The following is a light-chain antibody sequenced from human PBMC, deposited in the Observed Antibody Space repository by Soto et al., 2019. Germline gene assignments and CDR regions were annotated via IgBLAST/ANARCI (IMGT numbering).Light chain of an antibody. J-gene: IGLJ1*01. CDR1: STDIGAGNY. Sequence: QSVLTQPPSVSGSPGQWITISCTGSSTDIGAGNYVSWYQQHPGTAPKLLIYGNSNRPSGVPDRFSGSKSGTTASLAITGLQAEDEADYYCQSYNSSLTVYVFGTGTKVTVL. CDR2: GNS. V-gene: IGLV1-40*01. CDR3: QSYNSSLTVYV.